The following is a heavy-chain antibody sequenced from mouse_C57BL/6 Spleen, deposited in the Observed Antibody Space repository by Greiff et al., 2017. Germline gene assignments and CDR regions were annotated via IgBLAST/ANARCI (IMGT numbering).Heavy chain of an antibody. J-gene: IGHJ3*01. V-gene: IGHV1-61*01. CDR2: IYPSDSET. D-gene: IGHD1-1*01. CDR1: GYTFTSYW. CDR3: SRSAYYYVSSYSWFAY. Sequence: VQLQQPGAELVRPGSSVKLSCKASGYTFTSYWMAWVKQRPGQGLEWIGNIYPSDSETHYNQKFKDKATLTVDKSSSTAYMPLSSLTSEDSAVYYCSRSAYYYVSSYSWFAYWGQGTLVTVSA.